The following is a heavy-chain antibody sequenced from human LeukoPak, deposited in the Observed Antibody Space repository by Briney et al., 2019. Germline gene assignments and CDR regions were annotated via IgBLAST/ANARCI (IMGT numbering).Heavy chain of an antibody. J-gene: IGHJ6*02. CDR3: ARAASHYDFWSGYQIYYYYGMDV. CDR2: IYHSGST. V-gene: IGHV4-30-2*01. Sequence: SQTLSLTCAVSGVSISSGGYSWSWIRQPPGKGLEWIVYIYHSGSTYYNPSLKSRVTISVDRSKNQFSLKLSSVTAADTAVYYCARAASHYDFWSGYQIYYYYGMDVWGQGTTVTVSS. D-gene: IGHD3-3*01. CDR1: GVSISSGGYS.